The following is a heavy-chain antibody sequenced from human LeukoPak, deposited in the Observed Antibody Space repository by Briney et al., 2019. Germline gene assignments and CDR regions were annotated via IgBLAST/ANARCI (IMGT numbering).Heavy chain of an antibody. CDR3: ARDPTYYYGSGSYYCDY. D-gene: IGHD3-10*01. V-gene: IGHV3-21*01. Sequence: PGGSLRLSCAASGFTFSSHSLNWVRQAPGKGLEWVSSISSSSSYIYYADSVKGRFTISRDNAKNSLYLQMNSLRAEDTAVYYCARDPTYYYGSGSYYCDYWGQGTLVTVSS. CDR2: ISSSSSYI. CDR1: GFTFSSHS. J-gene: IGHJ4*02.